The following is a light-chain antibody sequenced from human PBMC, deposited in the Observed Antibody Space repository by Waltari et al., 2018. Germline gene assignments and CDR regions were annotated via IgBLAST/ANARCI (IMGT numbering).Light chain of an antibody. CDR1: QSVLYSSNNKDY. CDR2: WAS. V-gene: IGKV4-1*01. J-gene: IGKJ4*01. CDR3: QQYSVIPRT. Sequence: DIVMPQSPDSLAVSLGERATINCKSSQSVLYSSNNKDYLAWYQQKPGQPPKLLIYWASTRESGVPDRFSGSGSGTDFTLTISSLQAEDVAVYYCQQYSVIPRTFGGGTKVEIK.